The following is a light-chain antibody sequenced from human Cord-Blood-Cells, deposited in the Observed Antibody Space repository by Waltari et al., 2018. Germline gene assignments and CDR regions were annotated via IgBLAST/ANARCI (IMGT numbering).Light chain of an antibody. J-gene: IGLJ3*02. CDR1: SLRSDY. CDR2: GKN. CDR3: NSRDSSGNHLV. Sequence: SSELTQDPAVSVALGQTVRITCQGDSLRSDYASWYQQKPGQAPVLVIYGKNNRPSGNPDRFSGSSSGNTASLTITGAQAEDEADYYCNSRDSSGNHLVFGGGTKLTVL. V-gene: IGLV3-19*01.